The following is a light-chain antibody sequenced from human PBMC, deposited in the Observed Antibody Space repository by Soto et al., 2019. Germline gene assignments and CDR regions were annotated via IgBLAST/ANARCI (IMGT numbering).Light chain of an antibody. CDR1: SSDVGGYNY. V-gene: IGLV2-8*01. CDR2: EVT. Sequence: QSALTQPPSASGSPGQSVTISCTGTSSDVGGYNYVSWYQQHPGKAPKVMIYEVTKRPSGVPDRFSGSKSGNTASLTVSGLQAEDEADYYCSSYGCSNKFAFGGGTKVTVL. J-gene: IGLJ2*01. CDR3: SSYGCSNKFA.